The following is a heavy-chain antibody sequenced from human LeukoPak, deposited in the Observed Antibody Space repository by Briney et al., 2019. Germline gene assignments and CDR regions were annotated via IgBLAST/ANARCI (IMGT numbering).Heavy chain of an antibody. CDR3: ARGGGSPDY. CDR2: IKQDGSDK. CDR1: GFTISSYW. V-gene: IGHV3-7*04. J-gene: IGHJ4*02. Sequence: TGGSLRLSCAASGFTISSYWMNWVRQAPGKGLEWVANIKQDGSDKYYVDSVKGRFTISRDNAKNSLYLQMNSLRAEDTALYYCARGGGSPDYWGQGTLVTVSS. D-gene: IGHD1-26*01.